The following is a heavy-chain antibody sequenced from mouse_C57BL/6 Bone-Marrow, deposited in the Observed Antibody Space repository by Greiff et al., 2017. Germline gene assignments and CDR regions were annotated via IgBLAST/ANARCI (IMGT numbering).Heavy chain of an antibody. D-gene: IGHD2-2*01. CDR3: AKGRLRFDY. Sequence: QVQLQQSGPGLVQPSQSLSITCTVSGFSLTSYGVHWVRQSPGKGLEWLGVIWRGGSTDYNAAFMSRLNITKDNSKSQVFFKMNSLQADDTAIYYCAKGRLRFDYWGQGTTLTVSS. CDR1: GFSLTSYG. V-gene: IGHV2-5*01. CDR2: IWRGGST. J-gene: IGHJ2*01.